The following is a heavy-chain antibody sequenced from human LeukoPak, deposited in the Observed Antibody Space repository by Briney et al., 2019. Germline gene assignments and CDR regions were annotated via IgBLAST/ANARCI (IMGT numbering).Heavy chain of an antibody. Sequence: GRSLRLSSAASGVTFSSYGMHWVRQAPRKGLEWGAVISYDGSNKYYTDSVKGRFTISRDNSKNTLYLQMNSLRAEDTAVYYCAKAHSDGSSWYYFDYWGQGTLVTVSS. CDR2: ISYDGSNK. J-gene: IGHJ4*02. V-gene: IGHV3-30*18. D-gene: IGHD6-13*01. CDR3: AKAHSDGSSWYYFDY. CDR1: GVTFSSYG.